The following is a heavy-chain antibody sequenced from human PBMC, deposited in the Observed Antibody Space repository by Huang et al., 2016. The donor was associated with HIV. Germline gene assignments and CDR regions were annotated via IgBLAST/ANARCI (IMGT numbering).Heavy chain of an antibody. CDR3: ATVDYYDTSGPQRGYFDN. D-gene: IGHD3-22*01. CDR1: GGSFRNFA. CDR2: IIPTLGTA. J-gene: IGHJ4*02. Sequence: SSVKVSCKASGGSFRNFAIGWVRQAPGQGLEWMGGIIPTLGTANYEQKFQGRVTIIADESTSTAYMELGSLRSEATAVYYCATVDYYDTSGPQRGYFDNWGQGTLVTVSS. V-gene: IGHV1-69*01.